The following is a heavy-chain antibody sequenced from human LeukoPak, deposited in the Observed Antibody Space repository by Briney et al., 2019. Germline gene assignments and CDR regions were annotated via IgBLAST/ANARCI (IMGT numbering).Heavy chain of an antibody. D-gene: IGHD3-3*01. CDR3: AKSWQGFWSAFDI. Sequence: SETLSLTCTVSGGSISSYYWSWIRLPPGKGLEWIGYIYYSGSTNYNPSLKSRVTISVDTSKNQFSLKLSSVTAADTAVYYCAKSWQGFWSAFDIWGQGTMVTVSS. CDR1: GGSISSYY. J-gene: IGHJ3*02. V-gene: IGHV4-59*01. CDR2: IYYSGST.